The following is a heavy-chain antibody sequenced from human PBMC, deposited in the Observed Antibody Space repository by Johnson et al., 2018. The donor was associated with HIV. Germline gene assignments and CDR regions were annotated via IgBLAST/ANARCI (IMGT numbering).Heavy chain of an antibody. CDR1: GFTFSDYY. CDR3: ARDPEEYCGGDCYIWGLGAFDF. J-gene: IGHJ3*01. D-gene: IGHD2-21*02. CDR2: ISSSGSTI. Sequence: QVQLMESGGGLVKPGGSLRLSCAASGFTFSDYYMSWIRQAPGKGLEWVLYISSSGSTIYYADSVKGRFAISRDNAQNSLYLQMNILRTGGTALYYCARDPEEYCGGDCYIWGLGAFDFWGQGTMVTVSS. V-gene: IGHV3-11*04.